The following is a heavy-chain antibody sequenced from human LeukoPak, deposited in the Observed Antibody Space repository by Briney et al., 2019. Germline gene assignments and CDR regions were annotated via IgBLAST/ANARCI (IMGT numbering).Heavy chain of an antibody. CDR1: GFTFSAAP. Sequence: PGGSLRLSCAASGFTFSAAPMIWVRQVSGKGLEWVSVIYGNGREIHYADSVKGRFTISRDNSNNTLFLQMNSLRAEDTAVYYCASYAQKSMPSEYWGQGTLVSVSS. CDR3: ASYAQKSMPSEY. J-gene: IGHJ4*02. D-gene: IGHD3-16*01. CDR2: IYGNGREI. V-gene: IGHV3-23*01.